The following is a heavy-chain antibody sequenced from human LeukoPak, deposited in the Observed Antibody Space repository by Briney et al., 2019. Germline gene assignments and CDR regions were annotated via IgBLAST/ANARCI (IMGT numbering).Heavy chain of an antibody. D-gene: IGHD3-22*01. J-gene: IGHJ3*02. CDR3: AGITTMIVLNGAIDI. Sequence: SETLSLTCTVSGGSLSSYYWSWIRQPPGKGLEWIGYIYYSGSTNYNPSLKSRVTISVDTSKNQFSLKLSSVTAADTAVYYCAGITTMIVLNGAIDIWGQETMVTVSS. CDR2: IYYSGST. V-gene: IGHV4-59*08. CDR1: GGSLSSYY.